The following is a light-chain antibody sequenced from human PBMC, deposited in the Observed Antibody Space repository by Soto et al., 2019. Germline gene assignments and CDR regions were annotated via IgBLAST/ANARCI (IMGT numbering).Light chain of an antibody. J-gene: IGLJ1*01. V-gene: IGLV2-14*01. Sequence: QSVLTQPASVSGSPGQSITISCTGTNSDVGGYNYVSWYQQHPGKAPELMIYEVSNRPSGVSNRFSGSKTANTASLTISGLQAEDEADYYCSSYTSSSTLVFGPGTKVTVL. CDR1: NSDVGGYNY. CDR2: EVS. CDR3: SSYTSSSTLV.